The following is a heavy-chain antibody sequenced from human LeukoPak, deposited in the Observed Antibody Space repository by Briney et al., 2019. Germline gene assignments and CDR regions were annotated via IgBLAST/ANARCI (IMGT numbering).Heavy chain of an antibody. D-gene: IGHD5-18*01. CDR2: ISGSGGST. Sequence: GGSLRLSCAASGFTFSSYAMSWVRQAPGKGLGWVSAISGSGGSTYYADSVKGRFTISRDNSKNTLYLQINSLRAEDTAVYYCAKAVPSGLPTPHFDYWGQGTLVTVSS. V-gene: IGHV3-23*01. CDR3: AKAVPSGLPTPHFDY. J-gene: IGHJ4*02. CDR1: GFTFSSYA.